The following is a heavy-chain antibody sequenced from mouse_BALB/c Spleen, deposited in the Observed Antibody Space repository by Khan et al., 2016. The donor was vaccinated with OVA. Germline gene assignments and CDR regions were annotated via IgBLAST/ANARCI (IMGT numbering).Heavy chain of an antibody. CDR3: ARRNSLYAMDY. J-gene: IGHJ4*01. V-gene: IGHV1-4*01. Sequence: QVQLQQSGAELARPGASVKMSCKAYGYTFTSNTIHWIKQRPGQGLEWIGYINPTSIFTNYNQKFKDKATLTADQSSSTAYMQLSSLTSDDSALYYCARRNSLYAMDYWGQGTSVTVSS. CDR1: GYTFTSNT. CDR2: INPTSIFT.